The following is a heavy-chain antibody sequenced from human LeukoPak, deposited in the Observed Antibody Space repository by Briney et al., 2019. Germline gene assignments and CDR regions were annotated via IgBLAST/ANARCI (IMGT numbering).Heavy chain of an antibody. D-gene: IGHD3-22*01. J-gene: IGHJ4*02. CDR1: GVSISSDY. Sequence: SETLSLTCTVSGVSISSDYWSWIRQPPGKGLEWIGYIDYSGGTNYNSSLKSRVTISVDTSRTQFSLKLKSVTAADAAVYYCARARRDYDNSGYFDYWGQGTLVTVSP. CDR3: ARARRDYDNSGYFDY. CDR2: IDYSGGT. V-gene: IGHV4-59*01.